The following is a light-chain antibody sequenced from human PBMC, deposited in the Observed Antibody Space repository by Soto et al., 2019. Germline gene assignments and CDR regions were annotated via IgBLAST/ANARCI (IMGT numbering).Light chain of an antibody. CDR3: QQTYTTPAST. CDR1: QGISSR. J-gene: IGKJ1*01. CDR2: AAS. V-gene: IGKV1-12*01. Sequence: DIQMTQSPSSVSASVGDRVTITCRASQGISSRLAWYQQKPGKAPELLIYAASNLQDGVPSRFSGSGSGTEFTLTISSLQPEDFALYYCQQTYTTPASTFGQGTSVDVK.